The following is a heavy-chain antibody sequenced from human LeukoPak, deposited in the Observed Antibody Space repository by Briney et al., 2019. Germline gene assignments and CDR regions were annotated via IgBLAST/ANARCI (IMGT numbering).Heavy chain of an antibody. J-gene: IGHJ4*02. CDR1: GDTPHSHA. D-gene: IGHD1-7*01. V-gene: IGHV1-69*06. CDR2: IIPAFGTA. Sequence: GASVKVSCKSSGDTPHSHAISWVRQAPGQGLEWMGRIIPAFGTANYAQEFQGRVAITADKSTRTAYMEMSSLRSEDTAVYYCARDYNWNFANSSPFDYWGQGTLVTVSS. CDR3: ARDYNWNFANSSPFDY.